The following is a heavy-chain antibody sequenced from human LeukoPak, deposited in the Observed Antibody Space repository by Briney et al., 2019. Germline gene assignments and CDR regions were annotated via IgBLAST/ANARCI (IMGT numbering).Heavy chain of an antibody. CDR2: IDHSGTT. CDR3: ARSGTYQYSSTSDY. D-gene: IGHD6-13*01. J-gene: IGHJ4*02. CDR1: GFTFSDYY. Sequence: GSLRLSCAASGFTFSDYYMSWIRQTPGKGLEWIGEIDHSGTTNYNPSLKSRVTISLDTSKSQFSLKVTSVTAADTAVYFCARSGTYQYSSTSDYWGQGTLVTVSS. V-gene: IGHV4-34*01.